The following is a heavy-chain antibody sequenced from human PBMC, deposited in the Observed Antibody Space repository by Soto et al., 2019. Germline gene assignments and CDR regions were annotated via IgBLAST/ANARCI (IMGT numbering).Heavy chain of an antibody. D-gene: IGHD3-22*01. CDR3: ARVSYYDSSGYYL. V-gene: IGHV4-59*08. CDR2: IIYSGNT. CDR1: GGSVSSYS. Sequence: SETLSLTCTVSGGSVSSYSWNWIRQPPGKGLEWIGHIIYSGNTNYRPSLKSRVTISIDMSKNQFPLKLSSVTAADTAVYYCARVSYYDSSGYYLWGQGTLVTVSS. J-gene: IGHJ5*02.